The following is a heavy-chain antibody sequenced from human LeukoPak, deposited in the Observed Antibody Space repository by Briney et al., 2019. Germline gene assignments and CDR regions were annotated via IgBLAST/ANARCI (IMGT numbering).Heavy chain of an antibody. D-gene: IGHD3-10*01. CDR1: GGSFSAYY. Sequence: SETLSLTCGVSGGSFSAYYWIWIRQPPGKGLEWIGEISHSGTTHYNPSLESRVTISVDTSRNQFSLNLSSVTAADTGLYFCARAGIEAFYYMDVWGKGTTATVSS. J-gene: IGHJ6*03. CDR2: ISHSGTT. V-gene: IGHV4-34*01. CDR3: ARAGIEAFYYMDV.